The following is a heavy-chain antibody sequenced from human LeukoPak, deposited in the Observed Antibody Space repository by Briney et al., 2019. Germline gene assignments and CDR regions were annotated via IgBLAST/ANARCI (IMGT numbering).Heavy chain of an antibody. CDR1: GFTFSSYS. CDR2: ISSSSSYI. Sequence: GGSLRLSCAASGFTFSSYSMNWVRQAPGKGLEWVSSISSSSSYIYYADSVKGRFTISRDNAKNSLYLQMNSLRAEDTAVYYCARGVGSHAYYFDYWGQGTLVTVSS. V-gene: IGHV3-21*01. D-gene: IGHD2-8*01. CDR3: ARGVGSHAYYFDY. J-gene: IGHJ4*02.